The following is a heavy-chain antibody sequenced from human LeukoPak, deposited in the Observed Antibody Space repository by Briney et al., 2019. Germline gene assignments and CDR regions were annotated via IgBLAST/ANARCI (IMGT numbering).Heavy chain of an antibody. CDR1: GFTFSIYE. CDR3: AKEFTPDSSGFDAFDI. D-gene: IGHD3-22*01. CDR2: ISGGGGTR. V-gene: IGHV3-48*03. Sequence: GGSLRLSCAASGFTFSIYEMDWVRQAPGKGLEWISYISGGGGTRYYADSVRGRFTISRDDTKNSLYLQMNNLRADDTAVYYCAKEFTPDSSGFDAFDIWGQGTTVTISS. J-gene: IGHJ3*02.